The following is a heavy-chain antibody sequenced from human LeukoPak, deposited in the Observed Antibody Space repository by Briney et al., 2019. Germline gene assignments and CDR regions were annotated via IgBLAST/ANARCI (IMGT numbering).Heavy chain of an antibody. V-gene: IGHV4-34*01. CDR2: INHSGST. CDR1: GGSFSGYY. J-gene: IGHJ4*02. D-gene: IGHD3-22*01. CDR3: ASGFMRLIRGPMDY. Sequence: SETLSLTCAVYGGSFSGYYWSWIRQPPGKGLERIGEINHSGSTNYNPSLKSRVTISVDTSKNQFSLKLSSVTAADTAVYYCASGFMRLIRGPMDYWGQGTLVTVSS.